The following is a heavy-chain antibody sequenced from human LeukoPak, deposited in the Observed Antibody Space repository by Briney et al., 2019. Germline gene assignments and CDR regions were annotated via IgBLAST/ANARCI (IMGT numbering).Heavy chain of an antibody. CDR3: AKAAMADY. CDR1: GLTFSSYA. CDR2: ISGSEGST. Sequence: GGSLRLSCAASGLTFSSYAMSWVRQAPGKGLEGVSAISGSEGSTYYADSVKGRFTISRDNPKNTQYLQMNSLRAEDTAVYYCAKAAMADYWGQGTLVTVSS. D-gene: IGHD5-18*01. J-gene: IGHJ4*02. V-gene: IGHV3-23*01.